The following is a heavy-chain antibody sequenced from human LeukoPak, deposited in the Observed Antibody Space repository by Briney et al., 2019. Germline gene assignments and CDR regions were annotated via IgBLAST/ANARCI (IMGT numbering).Heavy chain of an antibody. CDR1: GYTFTSYG. J-gene: IGHJ4*02. V-gene: IGHV1-18*01. CDR2: ISAYNGNT. D-gene: IGHD3-10*01. Sequence: ASVKVSCKASGYTFTSYGISRVRQAPGQGLEWMGWISAYNGNTNYAQKLQGRVTMTTDTSTSTAYMELRSLRSDDTAVYYCARGYGSGSYFSPSLWYWGQGTLVTVSS. CDR3: ARGYGSGSYFSPSLWY.